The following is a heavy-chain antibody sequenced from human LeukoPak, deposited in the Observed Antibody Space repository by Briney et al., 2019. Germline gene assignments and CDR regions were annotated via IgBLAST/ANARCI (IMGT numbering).Heavy chain of an antibody. Sequence: SETLSLTCIVSGGSISSSSDYWGWIRQSPGKGLEWIGYIYHSGSTYYNPSLKSRVTISVDRSKNQFSLKLSSVTAADTAVYYCARVDGDYDTPFADYWGQGTLVTVSS. CDR3: ARVDGDYDTPFADY. CDR1: GGSISSSSDY. J-gene: IGHJ4*02. D-gene: IGHD3-22*01. V-gene: IGHV4-39*07. CDR2: IYHSGST.